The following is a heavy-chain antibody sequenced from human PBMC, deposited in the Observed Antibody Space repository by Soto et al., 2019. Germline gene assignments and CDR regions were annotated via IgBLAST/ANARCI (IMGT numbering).Heavy chain of an antibody. CDR2: INLAAGTT. CDR3: ALRVVTYYDN. CDR1: GYSFTSTY. V-gene: IGHV1-46*01. J-gene: IGHJ4*02. Sequence: QVQLVQSGAEVKKPGASVRISCRASGYSFTSTYVHWVRQAPGQGPEWMGIINLAAGTTYYAQKFQGRLTITSDTSTDSVFMDLNDLTSEDTAVYFCALRVVTYYDNWGQGTLLTVSS. D-gene: IGHD2-21*02.